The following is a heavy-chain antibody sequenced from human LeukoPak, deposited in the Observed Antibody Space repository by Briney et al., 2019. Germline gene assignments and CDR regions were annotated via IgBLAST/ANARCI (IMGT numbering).Heavy chain of an antibody. CDR1: GGSISSNNW. D-gene: IGHD1-1*01. CDR3: ARVNINNWHSCDY. J-gene: IGHJ4*02. Sequence: SGTLSLPCAVSGGSISSNNWWGWVRQPPGKGLEWIGEIYHSGSPNYNPSLKSRVTISVDKSRNHFSLNLSSMTAADTGVYYCARVNINNWHSCDYWGQGTLVTVSS. V-gene: IGHV4-4*02. CDR2: IYHSGSP.